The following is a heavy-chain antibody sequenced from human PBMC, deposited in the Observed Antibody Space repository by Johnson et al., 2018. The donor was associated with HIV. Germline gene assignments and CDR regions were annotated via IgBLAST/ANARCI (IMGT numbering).Heavy chain of an antibody. CDR1: GFSISSNY. J-gene: IGHJ3*02. Sequence: VQLVESGGGLIQPGGSLRLSCKASGFSISSNYMSWVRQPPGKGLEWVSVFYSGSNTYYADSVKGRFTISSDNSNNTLYLQMNSLRAEDTAVYYCARHKAVADAFDIWGQGTVVTVS. V-gene: IGHV3-53*01. CDR3: ARHKAVADAFDI. D-gene: IGHD6-19*01. CDR2: FYSGSNT.